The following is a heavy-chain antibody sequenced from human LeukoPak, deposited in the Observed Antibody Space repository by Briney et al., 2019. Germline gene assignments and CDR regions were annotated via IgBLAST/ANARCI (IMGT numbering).Heavy chain of an antibody. J-gene: IGHJ1*01. CDR2: IYYSGSI. V-gene: IGHV4-59*02. D-gene: IGHD2-21*01. Sequence: SETLSFSYGVACGFVSCWYWSWSRQPPGKGLEWVGYIYYSGSINYNPSLKSRVTISVDTSKNQFSLKLSSVTAADTAIYYCASVDCCGCEDYFQHWGQGTLVTVSS. CDR1: CGFVSCWY. CDR3: ASVDCCGCEDYFQH.